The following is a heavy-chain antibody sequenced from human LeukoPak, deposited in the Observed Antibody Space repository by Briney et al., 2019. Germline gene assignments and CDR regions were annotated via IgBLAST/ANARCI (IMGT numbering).Heavy chain of an antibody. CDR3: AKSGYNRFDY. J-gene: IGHJ4*02. CDR1: GFTFSSSA. Sequence: GGTLRLSCAASGFTFSSSAMSWVRQAPGKGLEWVSNISGSGSGGSTYYADSVKGRFTISRDNSKNTLYLQMNSLRAEDTAVYYCAKSGYNRFDYWGQGTLVTVSS. D-gene: IGHD5-24*01. V-gene: IGHV3-23*01. CDR2: ISGSGSGGST.